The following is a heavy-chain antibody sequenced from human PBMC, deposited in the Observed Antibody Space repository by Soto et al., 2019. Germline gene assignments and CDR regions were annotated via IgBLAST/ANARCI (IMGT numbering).Heavy chain of an antibody. V-gene: IGHV1-18*01. CDR1: GYTFTTYG. CDR3: AREYCRGGSCYDPDF. J-gene: IGHJ4*02. Sequence: QVQLVQSGAEVTKPGASVKVSCKASGYTFTTYGISWVRQAPGQGLEWMGWISGYNGDTKYAPELQDRVTMTTDTSTSTAYMELRSLRSDDTAVYYCAREYCRGGSCYDPDFWGQGTVVTVSS. CDR2: ISGYNGDT. D-gene: IGHD2-15*01.